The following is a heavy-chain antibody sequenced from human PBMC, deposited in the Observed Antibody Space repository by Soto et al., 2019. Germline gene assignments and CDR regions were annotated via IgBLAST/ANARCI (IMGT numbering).Heavy chain of an antibody. CDR1: GFNFSNHW. J-gene: IGHJ5*02. CDR2: ITSDGKSK. CDR3: ARESGDWPLNWFDP. V-gene: IGHV3-74*01. Sequence: GGSPRLSCAASGFNFSNHWMHWVRQRPAEGLVWVSRITSDGKSKAYAEAVKGRFAISRDNAKNTLYLQMNGLTAEDTAVYYCARESGDWPLNWFDPWGQGTLVTVSS. D-gene: IGHD2-21*02.